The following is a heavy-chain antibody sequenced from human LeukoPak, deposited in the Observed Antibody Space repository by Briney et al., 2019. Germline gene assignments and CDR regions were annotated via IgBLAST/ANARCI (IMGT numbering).Heavy chain of an antibody. CDR2: INPNSGGT. J-gene: IGHJ6*02. Sequence: GASVKVSCKASGYTFTGYYMHWVRQAPGQGLEWMGWINPNSGGTNYAQKFQGRVTMTRDTSISTAYMELSSLRSEDTAVYYCARGHYYGSGSYSFTPYYYYGMDVWGQGTTVTVSS. V-gene: IGHV1-2*02. CDR1: GYTFTGYY. D-gene: IGHD3-10*01. CDR3: ARGHYYGSGSYSFTPYYYYGMDV.